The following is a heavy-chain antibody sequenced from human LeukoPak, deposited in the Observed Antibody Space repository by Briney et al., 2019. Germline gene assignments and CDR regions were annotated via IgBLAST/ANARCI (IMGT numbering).Heavy chain of an antibody. J-gene: IGHJ6*02. V-gene: IGHV4-59*01. D-gene: IGHD3-10*01. CDR2: IYYSGST. Sequence: LETLSLTCTVSGGSMNNYYWSWIRQPPGKGLEWIGYIYYSGSTNYNPSLKSRVTISVDTSKNQFSLKLSSVTAADTAVYYCARGYYYGSGSWDYYYYYGMDVWGQGTTVTVSS. CDR1: GGSMNNYY. CDR3: ARGYYYGSGSWDYYYYYGMDV.